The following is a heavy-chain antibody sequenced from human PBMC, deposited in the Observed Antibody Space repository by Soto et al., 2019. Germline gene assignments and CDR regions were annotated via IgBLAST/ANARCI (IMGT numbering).Heavy chain of an antibody. CDR1: GFTFSSSE. Sequence: PGGSLRLSCVASGFTFSSSEMNWVRQAPGKALEWVSYTGPRGEVTKYADSVRGRFTISRDNAKNALYLQMNSLTVEDTAIYYIARGGWRYYRSNGSVYTDVGGQGKTVTVSS. V-gene: IGHV3-48*03. J-gene: IGHJ6*02. CDR3: ARGGWRYYRSNGSVYTDV. D-gene: IGHD3-10*01. CDR2: TGPRGEVT.